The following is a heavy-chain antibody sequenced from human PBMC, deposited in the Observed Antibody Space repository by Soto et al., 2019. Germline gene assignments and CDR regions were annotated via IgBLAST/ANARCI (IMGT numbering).Heavy chain of an antibody. J-gene: IGHJ4*02. CDR3: AKGHYASGGDTFDS. Sequence: SLKISCAASGFTFDDYAMHWVRQAPGKGLEWVSGITWNSVGIGYADSVRGRFTISRDNAKNSLFLQMDSLTTEDTALYYCAKGHYASGGDTFDSWGQGTLVTVSS. CDR2: ITWNSVGI. V-gene: IGHV3-9*01. CDR1: GFTFDDYA. D-gene: IGHD3-10*01.